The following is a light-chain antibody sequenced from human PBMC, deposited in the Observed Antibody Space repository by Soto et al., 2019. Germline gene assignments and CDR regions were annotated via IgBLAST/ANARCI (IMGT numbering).Light chain of an antibody. CDR2: GAS. CDR3: QQYGSPPLT. Sequence: EIVLTQTPDTMSLSPGERATLSCRASQSVTSSYLAWYQQKPGQAPRLLIYGASSRATGIPDRVSGSGSGTDFTLTISRLEPEDFAVYYCQQYGSPPLTFGGGTKVEIK. J-gene: IGKJ4*01. CDR1: QSVTSSY. V-gene: IGKV3-20*01.